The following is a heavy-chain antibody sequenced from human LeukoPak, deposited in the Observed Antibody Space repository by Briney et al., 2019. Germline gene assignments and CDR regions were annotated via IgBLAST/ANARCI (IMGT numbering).Heavy chain of an antibody. J-gene: IGHJ6*02. V-gene: IGHV4-34*01. Sequence: PLETLSLTCAVYGGSFSGYYWSWIRQPPGKGLEWIGEINHSGSTNYNPSLKSRVTISVDTSKNQFSLKLSSVTAADTAVYYCARKNGGSRYYYYYGMDVWGQGTTVTVSS. CDR2: INHSGST. CDR3: ARKNGGSRYYYYYGMDV. D-gene: IGHD2-8*01. CDR1: GGSFSGYY.